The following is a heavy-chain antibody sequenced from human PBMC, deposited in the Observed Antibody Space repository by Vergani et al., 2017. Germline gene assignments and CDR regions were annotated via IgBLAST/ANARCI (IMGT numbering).Heavy chain of an antibody. Sequence: EVQLVESGGGLVQPGGSLRLPCAASGFPFSSYSMNWVRQAPGKGLEWVSYISSSSSTIYYADSVKGRFTISRDNAKNSLYLQMNSLRAEDTAVYYCAKTGVAAPDAFDIWGQGTMVTVSS. J-gene: IGHJ3*02. CDR3: AKTGVAAPDAFDI. CDR1: GFPFSSYS. D-gene: IGHD6-6*01. CDR2: ISSSSSTI. V-gene: IGHV3-48*01.